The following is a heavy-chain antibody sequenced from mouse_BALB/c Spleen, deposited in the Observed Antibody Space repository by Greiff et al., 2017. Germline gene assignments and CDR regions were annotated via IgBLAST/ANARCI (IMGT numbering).Heavy chain of an antibody. CDR1: GFTFSSYA. CDR3: ARLTTVVAPDY. V-gene: IGHV5-6-5*01. D-gene: IGHD1-1*01. Sequence: EVKVVESGGGLVKPGGSLKLSCAASGFTFSSYAMSWVRQTPEKRLEWVASISSGGSTYYPDSVKGRFTISRDNARNILYLQMSSLRSEDTAMYYCARLTTVVAPDYWGQGTTLTVSS. J-gene: IGHJ2*01. CDR2: ISSGGST.